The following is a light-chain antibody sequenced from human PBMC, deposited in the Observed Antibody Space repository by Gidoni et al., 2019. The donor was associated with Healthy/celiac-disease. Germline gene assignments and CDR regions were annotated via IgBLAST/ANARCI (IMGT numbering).Light chain of an antibody. V-gene: IGKV3-11*01. CDR1: QIGSSY. Sequence: ESVLTQSPATLSLSPGERATLSCRASQIGSSYLAWYQQKPGQAPRLLIYDASNRATGIPARFSGSGSGTDFTLTISSLVPEDFAVYSCQQRRNWPLPXGGGTQVEIK. CDR3: QQRRNWPLP. J-gene: IGKJ4*01. CDR2: DAS.